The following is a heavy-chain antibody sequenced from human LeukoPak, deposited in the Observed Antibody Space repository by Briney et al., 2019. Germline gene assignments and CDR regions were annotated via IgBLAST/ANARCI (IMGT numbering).Heavy chain of an antibody. CDR3: ARHSGSYYRVGYFDY. Sequence: SETLSLTCAVYGGSFSGYYWSWIRQPPGKGLEWIGEINHSGSTNYNPSLKSRVTISVDTSKNQFSLKLSSVTAADTAVYYCARHSGSYYRVGYFDYWGQGTLVTVSS. CDR2: INHSGST. D-gene: IGHD1-26*01. V-gene: IGHV4-34*01. J-gene: IGHJ4*02. CDR1: GGSFSGYY.